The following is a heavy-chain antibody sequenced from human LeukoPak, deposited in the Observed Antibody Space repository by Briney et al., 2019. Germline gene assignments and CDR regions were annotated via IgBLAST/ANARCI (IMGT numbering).Heavy chain of an antibody. CDR2: ISSSSSYI. CDR3: AKDKVAVAAGGDYFDY. J-gene: IGHJ4*02. D-gene: IGHD6-19*01. Sequence: GGSLRLSCAASGFTFSSYSMNWVRQDPGKGLEWVSSISSSSSYIYYADSVKGRFTISRDNSKNTLYLQMNSLRAEDTAVYYCAKDKVAVAAGGDYFDYWGQGTLVTVSS. V-gene: IGHV3-21*04. CDR1: GFTFSSYS.